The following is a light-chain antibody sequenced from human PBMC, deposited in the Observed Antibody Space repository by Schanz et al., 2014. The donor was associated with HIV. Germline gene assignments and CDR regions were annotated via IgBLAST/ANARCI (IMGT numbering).Light chain of an antibody. CDR1: SRHSKYA. CDR3: QTWAAGIRV. CDR2: LNSDGSH. J-gene: IGLJ3*02. Sequence: QSVLTQSPSASASLGASVKLTCTLSSRHSKYAIAWHQQQPEKGPRFLMKLNSDGSHNVGDGIPHRFSGSSSGAERYLIISSLQSDDEADYYCQTWAAGIRVFGGGTKLTVL. V-gene: IGLV4-69*02.